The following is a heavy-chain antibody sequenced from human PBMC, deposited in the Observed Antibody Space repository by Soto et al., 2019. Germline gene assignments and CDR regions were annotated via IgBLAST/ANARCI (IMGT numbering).Heavy chain of an antibody. V-gene: IGHV3-30-3*01. CDR1: GFTFNIYA. CDR2: ISHEGTSR. CDR3: ARRSGVPTPDVAF. D-gene: IGHD7-27*01. Sequence: QVRLVESGGGVVQPGRSLRLSCAASGFTFNIYAMHWVRQAPGKGLEWVAVISHEGTSRYYADSVKGRVTISRDNSKSMVVVQMISLGVEDTAVYYWARRSGVPTPDVAFWGQGTLVTVSS. J-gene: IGHJ4*02.